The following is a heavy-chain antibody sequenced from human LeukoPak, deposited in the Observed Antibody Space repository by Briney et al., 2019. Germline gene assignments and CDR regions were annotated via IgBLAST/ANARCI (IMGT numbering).Heavy chain of an antibody. Sequence: SGPTLVNPTQTLTLTCTFSGFSLSTSGMCVSWIRQPPGKALEWLARIDWDDYKYYSTSLKTRLTISKDTSKNQVVLTMTNMDPVDTATYYCARIRQMDDYVWGSYRPKYYFDYWGQGTLVTVSS. CDR3: ARIRQMDDYVWGSYRPKYYFDY. CDR1: GFSLSTSGMC. J-gene: IGHJ4*02. D-gene: IGHD3-16*02. CDR2: IDWDDYK. V-gene: IGHV2-70*11.